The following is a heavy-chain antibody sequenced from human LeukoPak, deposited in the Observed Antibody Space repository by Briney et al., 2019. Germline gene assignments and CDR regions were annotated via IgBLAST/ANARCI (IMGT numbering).Heavy chain of an antibody. D-gene: IGHD2-2*01. Sequence: HAGGSLRLSCAASGFTFSSYAMSWIRQAPGKGLEWVSAISGSGGSTYYADSVKGRFTISRDNSKNTLYLQMNSLRAEDTAVYYCAKGYCSSTSCYSPLQGWGQGTLVTVSS. J-gene: IGHJ4*02. CDR3: AKGYCSSTSCYSPLQG. V-gene: IGHV3-23*01. CDR2: ISGSGGST. CDR1: GFTFSSYA.